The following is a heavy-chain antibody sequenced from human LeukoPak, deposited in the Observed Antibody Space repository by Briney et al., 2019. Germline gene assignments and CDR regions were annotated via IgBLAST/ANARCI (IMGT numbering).Heavy chain of an antibody. D-gene: IGHD6-13*01. V-gene: IGHV4-34*01. CDR3: ARGVRSWYGEYFQH. Sequence: SASLSLTCAVYGGSFSGYYWSWIRQPPGKGLEWIGEINHSGSTNYNPSLKSRVTISVDTSKNQFSLKLSSVTAADTAVYYCARGVRSWYGEYFQHWGQGTLVTVSS. J-gene: IGHJ1*01. CDR1: GGSFSGYY. CDR2: INHSGST.